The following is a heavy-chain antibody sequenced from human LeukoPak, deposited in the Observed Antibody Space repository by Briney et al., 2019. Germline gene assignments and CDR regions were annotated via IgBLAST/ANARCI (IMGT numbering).Heavy chain of an antibody. CDR1: GGSISSYY. CDR3: ARDPRVVVAATGAY. Sequence: SETLSLTCTVSGGSISSYYWSWIRQPPGKGLEWIGYIYYSGSTYYNPSLKSRVTISVDTSKNQFSLKLSSVTAADTAVYYCARDPRVVVAATGAYWGQGTLVTVSS. D-gene: IGHD2-15*01. CDR2: IYYSGST. J-gene: IGHJ4*02. V-gene: IGHV4-59*12.